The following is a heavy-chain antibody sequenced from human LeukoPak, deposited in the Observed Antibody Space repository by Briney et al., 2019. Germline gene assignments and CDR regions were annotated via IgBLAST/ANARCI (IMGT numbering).Heavy chain of an antibody. CDR1: GFTFSNYW. D-gene: IGHD6-19*01. J-gene: IGHJ4*02. V-gene: IGHV3-74*01. Sequence: SGGSLRLSCAASGFTFSNYWMHWVRQAPGKGPVWVSRINDDGSSTSYADSVKGRFTISRDNAKNTLYLQMNSLRAEDTAVYYCARGAFQDTSGWYGIDYWGQGTLVTVSS. CDR3: ARGAFQDTSGWYGIDY. CDR2: INDDGSST.